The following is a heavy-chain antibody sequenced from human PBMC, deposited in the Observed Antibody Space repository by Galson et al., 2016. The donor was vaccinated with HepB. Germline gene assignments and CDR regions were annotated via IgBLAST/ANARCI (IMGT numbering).Heavy chain of an antibody. Sequence: SLRLSCAASGFTFSSYSMNWVRQAPGKGLEWVSYIGGSTSSSRTTYYADSVKGRFTISRDNAKDSLFLQINSLRDEDTAVYYCARDSNYDFSTGSSLSPFDLWGQGTLVTVSS. D-gene: IGHD3-3*01. CDR2: IGGSTSSSRTT. CDR1: GFTFSSYS. CDR3: ARDSNYDFSTGSSLSPFDL. J-gene: IGHJ4*02. V-gene: IGHV3-48*02.